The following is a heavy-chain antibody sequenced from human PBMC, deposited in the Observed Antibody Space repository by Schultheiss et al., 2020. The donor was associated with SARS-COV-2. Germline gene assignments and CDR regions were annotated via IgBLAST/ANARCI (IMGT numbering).Heavy chain of an antibody. CDR2: INSDGSST. CDR3: AKGHYNDRSGYVGMDV. CDR1: GFTFSSYW. Sequence: GGSLRLSCAASGFTFSSYWMSWVRQAPGKGLVWVSRINSDGSSTNYADSVKGRFTISRENAKNSFYLQMNSLRAEDTAVYYCAKGHYNDRSGYVGMDVWGQGTTVTVSS. V-gene: IGHV3-74*01. J-gene: IGHJ6*02. D-gene: IGHD3-22*01.